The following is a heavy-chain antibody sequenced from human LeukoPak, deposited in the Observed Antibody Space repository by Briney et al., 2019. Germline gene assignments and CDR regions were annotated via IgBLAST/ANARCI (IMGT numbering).Heavy chain of an antibody. D-gene: IGHD6-13*01. CDR2: ITGSGTAT. J-gene: IGHJ4*02. Sequence: GGSLRLSCEASGFTFDNYAISWVRQAPGKGLEWVSAITGSGTATFYAASVEAHFTISRDNSKNTVYLQMNSLRVEDTAIYYCAKDSSSSRTLDYWGQGTLVTVSS. V-gene: IGHV3-23*01. CDR1: GFTFDNYA. CDR3: AKDSSSSRTLDY.